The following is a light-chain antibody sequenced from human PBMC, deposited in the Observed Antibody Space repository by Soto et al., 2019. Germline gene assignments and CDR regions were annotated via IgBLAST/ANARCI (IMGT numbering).Light chain of an antibody. Sequence: DIQMTQSPSSVSASVGDRVTITCRASQAISTWLAWYQQNPGNAPKLLIYSASNLQSGVPSRFSGSGSGTDFTLTISSLQPEDFATYYCQQANSFPRTFGQGTKVEIK. CDR2: SAS. CDR1: QAISTW. CDR3: QQANSFPRT. J-gene: IGKJ1*01. V-gene: IGKV1D-12*01.